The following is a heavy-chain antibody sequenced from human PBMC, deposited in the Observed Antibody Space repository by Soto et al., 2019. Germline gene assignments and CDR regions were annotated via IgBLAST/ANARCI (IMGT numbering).Heavy chain of an antibody. CDR3: TRHRVYYDSSGYHSYFDY. CDR1: GFTFSSYA. D-gene: IGHD3-22*01. J-gene: IGHJ4*02. V-gene: IGHV3-73*01. Sequence: PGGSLRLSCAASGFTFSSYAMHWVRQASGKGLEWVGRIRSKANSYATAYAASVKGRFTISRDDSKNTAYLQMNSLKTEDTAVYYCTRHRVYYDSSGYHSYFDYWGQGTLVTVSS. CDR2: IRSKANSYAT.